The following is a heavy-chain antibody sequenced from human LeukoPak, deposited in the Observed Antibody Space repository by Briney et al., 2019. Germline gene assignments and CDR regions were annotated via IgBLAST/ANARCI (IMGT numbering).Heavy chain of an antibody. Sequence: GGSLRLSCAASGFTFSHYGIHWVRQAPGKGLEWVSSISSSSSYIYYADSVKGRFTISRDNAKNSLYLQMNSLRAEDTAVYYCARARVYGSGSFDYWGQGTLVTVSS. D-gene: IGHD3-10*01. CDR2: ISSSSSYI. J-gene: IGHJ4*02. CDR1: GFTFSHYG. V-gene: IGHV3-21*01. CDR3: ARARVYGSGSFDY.